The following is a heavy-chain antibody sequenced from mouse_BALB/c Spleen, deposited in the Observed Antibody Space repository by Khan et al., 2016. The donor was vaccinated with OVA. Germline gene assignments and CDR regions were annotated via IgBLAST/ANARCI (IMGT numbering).Heavy chain of an antibody. Sequence: VKLLESGPGLVAPSQSLSITCTVSGFSLTSYGVHWVRQPPGKGLEWLGVIWAGGSTNYNSALMSRLSISKDNSKSQAFLTMNRLQTDDTAMYYCARHEDIWGQGTTLTVSS. D-gene: IGHD1-3*01. V-gene: IGHV2-9*02. CDR2: IWAGGST. CDR3: ARHEDI. J-gene: IGHJ2*01. CDR1: GFSLTSYG.